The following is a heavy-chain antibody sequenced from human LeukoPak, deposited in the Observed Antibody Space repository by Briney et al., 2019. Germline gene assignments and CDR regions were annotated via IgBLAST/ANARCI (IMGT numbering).Heavy chain of an antibody. D-gene: IGHD2-2*03. CDR2: ISSSSSYI. J-gene: IGHJ1*01. CDR1: GFTFSSYS. V-gene: IGHV3-21*01. Sequence: GGSLRLSCAASGFTFSSYSMNWVRQAPGKRLEWVSSISSSSSYIYYADSVKGRFAISRDNAKNSLYLQMNSLRAEDTAVYYCARGLDIVVVPAAMLEYFQHWGQGTLVTVSS. CDR3: ARGLDIVVVPAAMLEYFQH.